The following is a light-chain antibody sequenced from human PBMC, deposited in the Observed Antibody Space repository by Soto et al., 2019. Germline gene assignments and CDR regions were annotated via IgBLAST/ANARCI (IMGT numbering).Light chain of an antibody. CDR2: DVN. Sequence: LTQPASVSGSPGQSITISCTGTSSDVGGYNFVSWYQQHPGKAPKLIIYDVNNRPSGVPARFSGSKSGNTASLTISGLQAEDESDYYCSSYTSSSTPYVFGTGTKVTVL. J-gene: IGLJ1*01. V-gene: IGLV2-14*01. CDR1: SSDVGGYNF. CDR3: SSYTSSSTPYV.